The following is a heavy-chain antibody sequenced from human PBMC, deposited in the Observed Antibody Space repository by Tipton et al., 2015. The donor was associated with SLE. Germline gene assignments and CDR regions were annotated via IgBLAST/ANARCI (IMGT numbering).Heavy chain of an antibody. CDR1: GFTFSSYE. CDR3: SSMGARDWYFDR. V-gene: IGHV3-48*03. CDR2: ISSSGSTI. Sequence: GSLRLSCAASGFTFSSYEMNWVRQAPGKGLEWVSYISSSGSTIYYADSVKGRFTISRDNAKNSLYLQMNSLRAEDTAVYYCSSMGARDWYFDRWGRGTLVTVSS. D-gene: IGHD1-26*01. J-gene: IGHJ2*01.